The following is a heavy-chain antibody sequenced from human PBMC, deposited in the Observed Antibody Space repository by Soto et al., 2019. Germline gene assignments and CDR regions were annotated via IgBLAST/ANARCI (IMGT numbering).Heavy chain of an antibody. CDR1: GGSISSGGHY. J-gene: IGHJ6*02. V-gene: IGHV4-31*03. D-gene: IGHD4-4*01. CDR3: ARDQAYDYTSPGDYYYYGMDV. CDR2: IYYSGST. Sequence: QVQLQESGPGLVKPSQTLSLTCTVSGGSISSGGHYWNWIRQHPGKGLEWIGYIYYSGSTYYNPSLKSRVTISVDTSKNQFSLNLSSVTAADTAVYYCARDQAYDYTSPGDYYYYGMDVWGRGTTVTVSS.